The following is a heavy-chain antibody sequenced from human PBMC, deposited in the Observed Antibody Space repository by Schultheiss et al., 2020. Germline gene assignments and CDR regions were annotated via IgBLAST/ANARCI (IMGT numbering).Heavy chain of an antibody. CDR2: INHSGST. CDR3: ARGATKARPNYFDY. Sequence: SDTLSLTCPVYSGSFSGYYWSWIRQPPDKGLEWIGEINHSGSTNYNPSLKSRVTISVDTSKNQFSLKLSSVTAADTAVYYCARGATKARPNYFDYWGQGTLVTVSS. CDR1: SGSFSGYY. J-gene: IGHJ4*02. D-gene: IGHD1-26*01. V-gene: IGHV4-34*01.